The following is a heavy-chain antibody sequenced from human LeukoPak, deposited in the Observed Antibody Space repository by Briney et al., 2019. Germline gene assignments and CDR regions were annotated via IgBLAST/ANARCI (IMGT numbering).Heavy chain of an antibody. Sequence: GGSLRLSCAASGFTFSSYAMSWVRQAPGKGLEWVSSISGSGGSTYYADSVKGRFTISRDNSKNTLYLQMNSLRAEDTAVYYCAKGWARYSSSSVSGIDYWGQGTLVTVSS. CDR3: AKGWARYSSSSVSGIDY. CDR1: GFTFSSYA. D-gene: IGHD6-6*01. CDR2: ISGSGGST. J-gene: IGHJ4*02. V-gene: IGHV3-23*01.